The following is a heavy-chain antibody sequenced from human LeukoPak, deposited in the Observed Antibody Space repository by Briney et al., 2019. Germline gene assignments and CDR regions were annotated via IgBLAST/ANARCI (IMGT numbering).Heavy chain of an antibody. D-gene: IGHD3-10*01. CDR2: ISGSGGST. CDR3: AKGSDLGFGET. V-gene: IGHV3-23*01. J-gene: IGHJ4*02. CDR1: GFTFSDYA. Sequence: TGGSLRLSCVVSGFTFSDYAMSWVRQAPGKGLKWVSAISGSGGSTYYADSVKGRFIISRDNSKNMLYLQMNSLRAEDTAVYYCAKGSDLGFGETWGQGTLVTVSS.